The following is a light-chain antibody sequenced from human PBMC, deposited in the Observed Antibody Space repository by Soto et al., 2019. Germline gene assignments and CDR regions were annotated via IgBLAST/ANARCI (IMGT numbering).Light chain of an antibody. V-gene: IGKV1-5*01. CDR3: QQYNSYLCS. J-gene: IGKJ2*02. CDR1: QSISSW. CDR2: DAS. Sequence: DIQMTQSPSTLSASVGDRVTITCRASQSISSWLAWYQQKPGKAPKLLIYDASSLESGVPSRFSGSGSGTEFTLTISSLQPDDFATYCRQQYNSYLCSFGQGTKLEIK.